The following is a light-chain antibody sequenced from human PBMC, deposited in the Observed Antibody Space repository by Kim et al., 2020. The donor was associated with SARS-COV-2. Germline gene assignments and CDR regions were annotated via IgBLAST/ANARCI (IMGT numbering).Light chain of an antibody. V-gene: IGKV2-28*01. Sequence: PAPLSCQSTQSLLYFNWFNFLDWFLQKPRQSPPIPIYFGSKRASGVPDRFSCSGSGTEFTLKISRVEAEDVGVYYCMQALQTPFTFGPGTKVDIK. CDR2: FGS. CDR3: MQALQTPFT. CDR1: QSLLYFNWFNF. J-gene: IGKJ3*01.